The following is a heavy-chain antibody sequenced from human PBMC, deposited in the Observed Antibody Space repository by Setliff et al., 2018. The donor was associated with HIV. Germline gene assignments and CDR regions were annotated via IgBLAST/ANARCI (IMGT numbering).Heavy chain of an antibody. D-gene: IGHD1-7*01. Sequence: SLTCTVSGGSISSYYWSWIRQPPGKGLEWIGHIYYSGTTNYNPSLKSRVTISVDKSKNQFSLKLNSVTAADTAVYYCARHGTWNSQRFHFDYWGQGTPVTVSS. J-gene: IGHJ4*02. V-gene: IGHV4-59*08. CDR3: ARHGTWNSQRFHFDY. CDR2: IYYSGTT. CDR1: GGSISSYY.